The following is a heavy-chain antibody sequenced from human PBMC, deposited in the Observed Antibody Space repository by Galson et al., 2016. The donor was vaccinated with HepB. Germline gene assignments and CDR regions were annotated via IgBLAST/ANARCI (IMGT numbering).Heavy chain of an antibody. Sequence: CAISGDSVSSNDAIWNWIRQSPSRGLEWLGRTYYRSKWYNHYTVSVKSRITIDPATSRNQISLQLNSVPPEDTAVYYCARDTSTWGGLGTEYFHHWGQGTLVTVSS. V-gene: IGHV6-1*01. J-gene: IGHJ1*01. CDR1: GDSVSSNDAI. CDR2: TYYRSKWYN. CDR3: ARDTSTWGGLGTEYFHH. D-gene: IGHD2-2*01.